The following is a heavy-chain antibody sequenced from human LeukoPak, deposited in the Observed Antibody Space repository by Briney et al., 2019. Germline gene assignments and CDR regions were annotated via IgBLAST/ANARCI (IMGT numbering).Heavy chain of an antibody. CDR1: GFTFSSYS. J-gene: IGHJ5*02. V-gene: IGHV4-34*01. Sequence: GSLRLSCAASGFTFSSYSMNWVRQAPGKGLEWIGEINHSGSTNYNPSLKSRVTISVDTSKNQFSLKLSSVTAADTAVYYCARRLGWGALYYYDSSGYYQYNWFDPWGQGTLVTVSS. D-gene: IGHD3-22*01. CDR3: ARRLGWGALYYYDSSGYYQYNWFDP. CDR2: INHSGST.